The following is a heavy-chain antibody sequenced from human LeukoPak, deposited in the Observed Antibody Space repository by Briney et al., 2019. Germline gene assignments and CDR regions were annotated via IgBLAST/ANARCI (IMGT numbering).Heavy chain of an antibody. D-gene: IGHD3-22*01. J-gene: IGHJ5*02. CDR1: GFSFSSYG. V-gene: IGHV3-30*02. Sequence: GGSLRLSCAASGFSFSSYGMHWVRQAPGKGLEWVAFIRSDGNNKFYADSLKGRFTVSRDNSRDNVYLQMNSLRIEDTAVYYCARDTGDYYDSSGYYYAGWFDPWGQGTLVTVSS. CDR2: IRSDGNNK. CDR3: ARDTGDYYDSSGYYYAGWFDP.